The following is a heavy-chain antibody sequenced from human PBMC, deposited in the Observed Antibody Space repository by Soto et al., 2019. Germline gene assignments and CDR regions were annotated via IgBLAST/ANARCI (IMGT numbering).Heavy chain of an antibody. D-gene: IGHD3-3*01. V-gene: IGHV4-30-4*01. CDR2: IYYSGST. Sequence: QVQLQESGPGLVKPSQTLSLTCTVSGGSISSGDYYWSWIRQPPGKGLEWLGYIYYSGSTYYNPSLKSRVTISVETSKNQFSLKLSSVTAADTAVYYCARGGDFWSGYPNADYYYGMDVWGQGTTVTVSS. CDR3: ARGGDFWSGYPNADYYYGMDV. J-gene: IGHJ6*02. CDR1: GGSISSGDYY.